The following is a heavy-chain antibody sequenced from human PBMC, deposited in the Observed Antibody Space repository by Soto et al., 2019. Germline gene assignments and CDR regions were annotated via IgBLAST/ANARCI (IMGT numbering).Heavy chain of an antibody. CDR3: ARGLAGYSSSWYHP. J-gene: IGHJ5*02. D-gene: IGHD6-13*01. Sequence: SSETLSLTCAVYGGSFSGYYWSWIRQTPGKGLEWIGEINPSGSTNYNPSLKSRVTISVDTSKNQFSLNLRSLTAADTAVYYCARGLAGYSSSWYHPWGQGTLVTVSS. CDR2: INPSGST. CDR1: GGSFSGYY. V-gene: IGHV4-34*01.